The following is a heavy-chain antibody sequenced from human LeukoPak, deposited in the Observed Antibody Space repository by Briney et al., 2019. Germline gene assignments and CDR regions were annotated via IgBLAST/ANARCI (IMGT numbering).Heavy chain of an antibody. J-gene: IGHJ4*02. Sequence: GGSLRLSCVASGLSFSSYWMSWVRQAPGKGLEWVANIKQDGSEKYYVDSVKGRFTISRDNAKNSLFLQMNSLRAEETAVHYCARGEYYYDGAYWGQGILVTVSS. CDR3: ARGEYYYDGAY. D-gene: IGHD3-22*01. CDR2: IKQDGSEK. V-gene: IGHV3-7*02. CDR1: GLSFSSYW.